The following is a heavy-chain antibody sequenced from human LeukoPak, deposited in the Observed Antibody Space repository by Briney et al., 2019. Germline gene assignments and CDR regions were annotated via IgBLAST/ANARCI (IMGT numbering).Heavy chain of an antibody. D-gene: IGHD3-10*01. Sequence: GGSLRLSCGASGFTCSDYYMSWIRRAPGKGLEWVSFISGSGGTIYNADSVKGRFTISRDNAKNSLYLQMNSLRAEDTAVYYCARVPEYSSGRDHYYYYGMDVWGQGTTVTVSS. CDR1: GFTCSDYY. CDR2: ISGSGGTI. V-gene: IGHV3-11*01. J-gene: IGHJ6*02. CDR3: ARVPEYSSGRDHYYYYGMDV.